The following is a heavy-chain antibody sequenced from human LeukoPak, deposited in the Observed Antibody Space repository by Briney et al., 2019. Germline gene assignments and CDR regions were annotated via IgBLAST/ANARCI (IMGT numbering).Heavy chain of an antibody. Sequence: ASVKVPCKASGYTFTGYYMHWVRQAPGQGLEWMGWINPNSGGTNYAQKFQGRVTTTRDTSISTAYMELSRLRSDDTAVYYCARSIAARPPPYWGQGTLVTVSS. V-gene: IGHV1-2*02. CDR2: INPNSGGT. CDR1: GYTFTGYY. D-gene: IGHD6-6*01. CDR3: ARSIAARPPPY. J-gene: IGHJ4*02.